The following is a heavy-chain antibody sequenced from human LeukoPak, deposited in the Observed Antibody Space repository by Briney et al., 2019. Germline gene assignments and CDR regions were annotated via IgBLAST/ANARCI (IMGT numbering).Heavy chain of an antibody. V-gene: IGHV3-30-3*01. CDR3: AKGLRGTYPYYFDY. J-gene: IGHJ4*02. Sequence: GRSLRLSCAASGFTFSSYDMHWVRQAPGKGLEWVAVISYDGGNKYFADSVKGRFTISRDNSKNTLYLQMNSLRAEDTAVFYCAKGLRGTYPYYFDYWGQGTLVTVSS. CDR2: ISYDGGNK. CDR1: GFTFSSYD. D-gene: IGHD3-10*01.